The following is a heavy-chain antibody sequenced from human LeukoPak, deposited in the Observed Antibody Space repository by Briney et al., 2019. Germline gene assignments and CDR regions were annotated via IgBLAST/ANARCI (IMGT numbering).Heavy chain of an antibody. CDR2: IYSSGNT. Sequence: SQTLSLTCTVAGASISRDRYNWSWIRQPAGKGLEWIGHIYSSGNTNYNPSLKSRVTISVEMSKNQFSLRVSSATAAGTAVYYWAMGSTAYCSGDNCYSEFFQHWGQGTLVTVSS. V-gene: IGHV4-61*09. CDR1: GASISRDRYN. D-gene: IGHD2-15*01. J-gene: IGHJ1*01. CDR3: AMGSTAYCSGDNCYSEFFQH.